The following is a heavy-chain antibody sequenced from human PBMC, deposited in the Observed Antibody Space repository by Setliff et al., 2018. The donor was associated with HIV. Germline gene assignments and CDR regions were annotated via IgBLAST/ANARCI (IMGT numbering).Heavy chain of an antibody. CDR1: GYTFTSYY. J-gene: IGHJ6*03. Sequence: ASVKVSCKASGYTFTSYYMHWVRQASGQGLEWMGLINPSGGSTNYARRFQGRVTMTRDTSTSTVYMELSSLRSEDTAVYYCARSFGVQYYYMDVWGKGTAVTVSS. CDR2: INPSGGST. D-gene: IGHD2-8*01. CDR3: ARSFGVQYYYMDV. V-gene: IGHV1-46*01.